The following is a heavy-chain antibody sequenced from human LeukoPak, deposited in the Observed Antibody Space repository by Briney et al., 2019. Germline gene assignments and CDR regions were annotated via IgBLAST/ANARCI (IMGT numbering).Heavy chain of an antibody. D-gene: IGHD3-3*01. J-gene: IGHJ4*02. CDR1: GYTFTSYG. CDR3: ARARITLEWLSPLFDY. Sequence: ASVKVSCKASGYTFTSYGISWVRQAPGQGLEWMGWISAYNGNTNYAQKLQGRVTMTTDTSTSTAYMELRSLRSGDTAVYYCARARITLEWLSPLFDYWGQGTLVTVSS. V-gene: IGHV1-18*01. CDR2: ISAYNGNT.